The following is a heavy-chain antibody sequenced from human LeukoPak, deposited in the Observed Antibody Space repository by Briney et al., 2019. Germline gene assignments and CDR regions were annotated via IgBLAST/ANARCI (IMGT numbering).Heavy chain of an antibody. D-gene: IGHD3-10*01. J-gene: IGHJ4*02. Sequence: GGSLRLSCAASGFTFSSSYMHWVRQAPGKGLEYVSAISPSGDSTYYTNSMKGRFTISRDNSKNTLFLQMGSLTAEDMAAYYCARGLYYGSGQYYFDYWGQGTLVTVSS. V-gene: IGHV3-64*01. CDR1: GFTFSSSY. CDR2: ISPSGDST. CDR3: ARGLYYGSGQYYFDY.